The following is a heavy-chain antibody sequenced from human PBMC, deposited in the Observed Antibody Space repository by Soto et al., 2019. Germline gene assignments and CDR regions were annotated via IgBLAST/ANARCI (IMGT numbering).Heavy chain of an antibody. CDR2: ISAYNGNT. CDR3: ARFQGATSLKRQSYYFDY. Sequence: GASVKVSCKASGYTFTSYGISWVRQAPGQGLEWMGWISAYNGNTNYAQKLQGRVTMTTDTSTSTAYMELRSLRSDDTAVYYCARFQGATSLKRQSYYFDYWGQGTLVTVSS. J-gene: IGHJ4*02. V-gene: IGHV1-18*01. CDR1: GYTFTSYG. D-gene: IGHD1-26*01.